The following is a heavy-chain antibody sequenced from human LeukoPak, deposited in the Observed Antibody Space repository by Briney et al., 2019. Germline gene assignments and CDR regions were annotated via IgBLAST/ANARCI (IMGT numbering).Heavy chain of an antibody. CDR1: GFSFSTYV. D-gene: IGHD4-17*01. V-gene: IGHV3-30*18. J-gene: IGHJ4*02. CDR3: AEDYGDY. Sequence: GECLRLSCAASGFSFSTYVMDWVRQAPGKGPEWVAVISYDGRNTNYAESVKGRFTISRDNSKNTLYLQMNSLRAEDTAVYYCAEDYGDYSGQGTLVTVSS. CDR2: ISYDGRNT.